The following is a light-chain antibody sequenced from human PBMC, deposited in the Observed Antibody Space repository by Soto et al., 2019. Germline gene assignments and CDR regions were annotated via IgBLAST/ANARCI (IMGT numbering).Light chain of an antibody. J-gene: IGLJ1*01. CDR3: FSYTSSGTYV. V-gene: IGLV2-14*01. CDR1: SSDVGNYKY. CDR2: EVS. Sequence: QSVLSQPGSVPRSPGQSITISCTGTSSDVGNYKYVSWYQQHPGKAPKLMIYEVSNRPSGVSNRFSGSKSGNTASLTISGLQAEEQTDYYCFSYTSSGTYVFGTGTKVTVL.